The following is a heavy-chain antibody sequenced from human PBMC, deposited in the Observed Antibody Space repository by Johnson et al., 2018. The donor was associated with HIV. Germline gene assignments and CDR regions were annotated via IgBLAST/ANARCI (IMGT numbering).Heavy chain of an antibody. Sequence: VQLVESGGGLVQPGGSLRLSCAASGFTFSNAWMSWVRQAPGKGLEWVSVIGTAGDTYYPGSVKGRFTISRENAKNSLYLQMNSLRAGDTAVYYCAREDSGSTGAFDIWGQGTMVTVSS. CDR2: IGTAGDT. CDR3: AREDSGSTGAFDI. J-gene: IGHJ3*02. CDR1: GFTFSNAW. V-gene: IGHV3-13*01. D-gene: IGHD1-26*01.